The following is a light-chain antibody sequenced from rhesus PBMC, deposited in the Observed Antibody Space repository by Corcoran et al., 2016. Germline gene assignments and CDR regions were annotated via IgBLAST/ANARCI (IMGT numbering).Light chain of an antibody. CDR3: LQYSNRPYS. J-gene: IGKJ2*01. CDR1: QTISNY. V-gene: IGKV1-43*03. Sequence: DIQMTQSPSSLSASVGDRVTITCRASQTISNYLSWYQQKPGKDPKLLIYAASSLQSGVPSRFSGSGSGTDFTLTISSLQPEDFAIYYCLQYSNRPYSFGQGTKIEIK. CDR2: AAS.